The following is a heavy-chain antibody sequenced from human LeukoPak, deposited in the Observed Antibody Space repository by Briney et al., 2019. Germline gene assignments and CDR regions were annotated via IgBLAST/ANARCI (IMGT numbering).Heavy chain of an antibody. D-gene: IGHD3-10*01. CDR2: IIVIFDIA. CDR1: GGTFSSYG. CDR3: ARDRGQAFDSGMDV. V-gene: IGHV1-69*04. Sequence: SVKVSCKASGGTFSSYGISWVRQAPGRGLEWMGKIIVIFDIANYAQNFQGRVTITADKYSSTAYMELSSLRYEDTAVYYCARDRGQAFDSGMDVWGQGTTVTVSS. J-gene: IGHJ6*02.